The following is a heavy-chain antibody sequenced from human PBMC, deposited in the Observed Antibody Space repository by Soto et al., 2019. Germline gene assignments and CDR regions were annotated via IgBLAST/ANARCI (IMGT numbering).Heavy chain of an antibody. D-gene: IGHD2-21*01. Sequence: QVQLVESGGGVVQPGRSLRLSCAASGFTFSSYSMHWVRQAPGKGLEWVVAMSYDGNSKYFADSVKGRFTISRDNSKNTLSLQMNSLGAEDSAVYYCARGRTVRDHDDFDLWGQGTLVTVSS. V-gene: IGHV3-30-3*01. CDR3: ARGRTVRDHDDFDL. CDR1: GFTFSSYS. J-gene: IGHJ4*02. CDR2: MSYDGNSK.